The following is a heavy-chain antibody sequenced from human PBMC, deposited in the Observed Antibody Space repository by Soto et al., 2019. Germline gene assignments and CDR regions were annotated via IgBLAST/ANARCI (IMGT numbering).Heavy chain of an antibody. Sequence: SVKVSCKASGGTFSSYAISWVRQAPGQGLEWMGGIIPIFGTANYAQKFQGRVTITADESTSTAYMELSSLRSEDTAVYYCARDYAIGAAKVGAARSGAFDIWGQGTMVTV. D-gene: IGHD1-26*01. CDR3: ARDYAIGAAKVGAARSGAFDI. J-gene: IGHJ3*02. V-gene: IGHV1-69*13. CDR1: GGTFSSYA. CDR2: IIPIFGTA.